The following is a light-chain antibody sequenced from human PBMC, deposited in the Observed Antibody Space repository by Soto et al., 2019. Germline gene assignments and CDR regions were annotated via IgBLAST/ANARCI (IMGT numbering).Light chain of an antibody. CDR1: QSVLYTPNNKNH. J-gene: IGKJ3*01. Sequence: DIVMTQSPDSLAVSLGERATINCKSSQSVLYTPNNKNHLAWYQQKPGQPPKLLIYWASTRESGVPDRFSGSGSGTDFTHTISGLQAEDVAVYYCQQYYGTPPTFGPGTKVDIK. V-gene: IGKV4-1*01. CDR3: QQYYGTPPT. CDR2: WAS.